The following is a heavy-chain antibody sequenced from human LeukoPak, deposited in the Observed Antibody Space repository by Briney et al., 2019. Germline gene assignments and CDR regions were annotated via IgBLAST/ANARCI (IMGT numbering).Heavy chain of an antibody. CDR3: ARERPRPDAFDI. V-gene: IGHV4-34*01. CDR1: GGSFSGYY. J-gene: IGHJ3*02. Sequence: SETLSLTCAVYGGSFSGYYWSWIRQPPGKGREWIGEINHSGSTNYNPSLTSRVTISVDTSKNQFSLKLSSVTAADTAVYYCARERPRPDAFDIWGQGTMVTVSS. D-gene: IGHD6-6*01. CDR2: INHSGST.